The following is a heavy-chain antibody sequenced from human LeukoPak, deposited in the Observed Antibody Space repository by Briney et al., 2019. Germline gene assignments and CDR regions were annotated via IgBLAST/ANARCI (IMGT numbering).Heavy chain of an antibody. CDR2: IYHGGST. D-gene: IGHD2-15*01. V-gene: IGHV4-30-2*01. CDR3: ARVVVDITRYFDP. J-gene: IGHJ5*02. Sequence: SQTLSLTCAVSGDSLSSSRYSWSWLRQPPGKGLEWIGYIYHGGSTHYNPSLESRVTLSVDRSKKQFSLKLTSATAADTAVYYCARVVVDITRYFDPRGQGTLVTVSS. CDR1: GDSLSSSRYS.